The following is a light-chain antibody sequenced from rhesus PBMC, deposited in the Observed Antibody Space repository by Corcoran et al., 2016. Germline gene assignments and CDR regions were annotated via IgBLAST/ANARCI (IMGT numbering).Light chain of an antibody. CDR1: QSISSW. V-gene: IGKV1-16*01. J-gene: IGKJ1*01. CDR3: QQYNSAPWT. CDR2: KAS. Sequence: DIQMTQSPPSLSASVGDKVTITCQASQSISSWLAWYQQKPGKAPKALIYKASSLESGGPSRFSGSGSGTDFTLTISSLQPEDLATYYCQQYNSAPWTFGQVTKVEI.